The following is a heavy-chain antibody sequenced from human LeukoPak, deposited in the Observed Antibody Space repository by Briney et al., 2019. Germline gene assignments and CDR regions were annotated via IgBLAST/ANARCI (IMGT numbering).Heavy chain of an antibody. V-gene: IGHV4-30-4*01. Sequence: PSETLSLTCTVSGGSISSGDYYWSWIRQPPGKGLEWIGYIYYSGSTYYNSSLKSRVTISVDTSKNQFSLKLSSVTAADTAVYYCARDRRNEWFDPWGQGTLVTVSS. CDR2: IYYSGST. J-gene: IGHJ5*02. CDR1: GGSISSGDYY. CDR3: ARDRRNEWFDP.